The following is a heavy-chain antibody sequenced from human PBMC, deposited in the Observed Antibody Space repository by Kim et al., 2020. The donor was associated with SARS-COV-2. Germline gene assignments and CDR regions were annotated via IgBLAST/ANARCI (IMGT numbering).Heavy chain of an antibody. J-gene: IGHJ4*02. CDR2: IFAYNGNT. D-gene: IGHD1-7*01. V-gene: IGHV1-18*01. Sequence: ASVKVSCKASGYTFTTYGITWVRQAPGQGLEWMGWIFAYNGNTKYAQNLQGRVTLTTDTSTSTAYMHLRRLRSDDTAVYFRSREINGGNTDFDFWGQGTLFTVAS. CDR3: SREINGGNTDFDF. CDR1: GYTFTTYG.